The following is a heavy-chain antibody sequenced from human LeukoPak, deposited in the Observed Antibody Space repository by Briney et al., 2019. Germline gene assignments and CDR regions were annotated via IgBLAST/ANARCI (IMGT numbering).Heavy chain of an antibody. V-gene: IGHV3-53*01. CDR1: RLSVSSNF. CDR3: ARDSYGSGSYYRIDY. CDR2: IYGGGST. J-gene: IGHJ4*02. Sequence: GGSLRLSCAATRLSVSSNFMSWVRQAPGKGLEWVSVIYGGGSTYYADSVKGRFTISRDNAKNSLYLQMNSLRAEDTAVYYCARDSYGSGSYYRIDYWGQGTLVTVSS. D-gene: IGHD3-10*01.